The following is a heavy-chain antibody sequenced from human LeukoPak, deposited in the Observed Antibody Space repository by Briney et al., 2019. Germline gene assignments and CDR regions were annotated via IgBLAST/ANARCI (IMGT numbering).Heavy chain of an antibody. CDR3: VRDRGYSTFTY. CDR1: GFTFSDYW. CDR2: IKQDGSEK. Sequence: PGGSLRLSCASSGFTFSDYWMSWVRQAPGKGLEWVANIKQDGSEKYYVDSVKGRFTISRDNAKNLLYVQMNSLRADDTAVYFCVRDRGYSTFTYGGQETLVPVS. V-gene: IGHV3-7*01. J-gene: IGHJ4*02. D-gene: IGHD3-22*01.